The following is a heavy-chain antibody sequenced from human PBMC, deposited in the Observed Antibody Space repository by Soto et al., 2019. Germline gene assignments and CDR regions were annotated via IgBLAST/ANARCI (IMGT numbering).Heavy chain of an antibody. D-gene: IGHD3-3*01. J-gene: IGHJ6*02. V-gene: IGHV1-69*13. CDR3: ARGVTTFYGMDV. Sequence: ASVKVSCKASGGTFSSYAISWVRQAPGQGLEWMGGIIPIFGTANYAQKFQGRVTITADESTSTAYMELSSLRSEDTAVYYCARGVTTFYGMDVWGQGTTVTVSS. CDR2: IIPIFGTA. CDR1: GGTFSSYA.